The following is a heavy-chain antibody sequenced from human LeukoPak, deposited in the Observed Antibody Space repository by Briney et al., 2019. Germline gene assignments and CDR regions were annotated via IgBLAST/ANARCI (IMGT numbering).Heavy chain of an antibody. CDR1: GGSISSSNSY. D-gene: IGHD3-22*01. CDR2: IYYSGST. Sequence: SETLSLTCIVSGGSISSSNSYWDWIRQPPGKGLEWIGSIYYSGSTYYNPSLKSRVTISVDTSKNQFSLKLSSVTAADTAVYYCARPVSSDYYDSSGPWDYWGQGTLVTVSS. CDR3: ARPVSSDYYDSSGPWDY. J-gene: IGHJ4*02. V-gene: IGHV4-39*01.